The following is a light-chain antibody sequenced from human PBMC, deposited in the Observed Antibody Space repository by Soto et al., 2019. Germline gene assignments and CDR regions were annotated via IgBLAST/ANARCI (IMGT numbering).Light chain of an antibody. J-gene: IGKJ1*01. Sequence: EIVLTQSAATLSLSPWERATLSCRASQSFRGLLAWYQQKPGQAPRLLIYDAYNKATGSPPRCSGSGAGTDYSLTISSREPEDFAIYYCQQRSICPPWTFGQGTKVDIK. CDR2: DAY. CDR1: QSFRGL. V-gene: IGKV3-11*01. CDR3: QQRSICPPWT.